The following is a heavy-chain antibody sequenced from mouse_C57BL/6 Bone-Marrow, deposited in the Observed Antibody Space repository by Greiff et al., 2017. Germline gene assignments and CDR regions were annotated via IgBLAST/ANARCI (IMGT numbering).Heavy chain of an antibody. CDR2: INPSSGYT. CDR3: ARLLRLDFDV. D-gene: IGHD1-1*01. V-gene: IGHV1-7*01. Sequence: QVQLQQSGAELAKPGASVKLSCKASGYTFTSYWMHWVKQRPGQGLEWIGYINPSSGYTKYNQKFKDKAKLNADKTSSTAYMQLSSLTYEDSAVYYCARLLRLDFDVWGTGTTVTVSS. CDR1: GYTFTSYW. J-gene: IGHJ1*03.